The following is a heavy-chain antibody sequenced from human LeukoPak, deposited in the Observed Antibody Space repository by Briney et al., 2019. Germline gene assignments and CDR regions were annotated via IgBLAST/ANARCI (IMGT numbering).Heavy chain of an antibody. V-gene: IGHV3-21*01. Sequence: PAGSLTLSCAASGFTFSDYSMSWIRQAPGKGLAWVLSISSAHGSRYYDDSVKGRFTICRENAKNSLCLQMNSLRAEDKAVYYCARDRGGYNDYWGQGTLVTVSS. D-gene: IGHD1-1*01. CDR3: ARDRGGYNDY. CDR2: ISSAHGSR. CDR1: GFTFSDYS. J-gene: IGHJ4*02.